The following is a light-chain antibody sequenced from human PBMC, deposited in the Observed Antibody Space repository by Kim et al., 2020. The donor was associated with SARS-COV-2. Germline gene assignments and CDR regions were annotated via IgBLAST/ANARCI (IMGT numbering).Light chain of an antibody. CDR3: LLFNGGAPV. CDR1: AGAVTSAYY. Sequence: PEGTVTVTVASGAGAVTSAYYPNWFQQKPGQAPRSLIYNSDNKHSWTPARFSGSLLGGRAALTLSGVQPEDEADYYCLLFNGGAPVFGGGTQLTVL. CDR2: NSD. V-gene: IGLV7-43*01. J-gene: IGLJ2*01.